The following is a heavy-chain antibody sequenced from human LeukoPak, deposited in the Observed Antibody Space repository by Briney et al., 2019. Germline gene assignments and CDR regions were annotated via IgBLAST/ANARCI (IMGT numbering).Heavy chain of an antibody. CDR3: ARGRGWNYFDY. V-gene: IGHV4-34*01. CDR2: INHCETT. J-gene: IGHJ4*02. Sequence: PSEPLSLTCGLHGASLSGYYWTWIRQSPEEGLEWIGEINHCETTDDNPSLRSRVTISVNASKTQFSLTLHSVTAPNRAVFYCARGRGWNYFDYWGLGTLVTVSS. CDR1: GASLSGYY. D-gene: IGHD6-19*01.